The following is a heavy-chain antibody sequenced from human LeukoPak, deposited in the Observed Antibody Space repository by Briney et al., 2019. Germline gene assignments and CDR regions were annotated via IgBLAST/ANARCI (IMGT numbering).Heavy chain of an antibody. CDR2: INHSGST. Sequence: SETLSLTCAVYGGSFSGYYWSWIRQPPGKGLEWIGEINHSGSTNYNPSLKSRVTISVDTSKNQFSLKLSSVTAADTAVYYCARGGRVWRLLWFRELWYYFDYWGQGTLVTVSS. D-gene: IGHD3-10*01. J-gene: IGHJ4*02. CDR3: ARGGRVWRLLWFRELWYYFDY. CDR1: GGSFSGYY. V-gene: IGHV4-34*01.